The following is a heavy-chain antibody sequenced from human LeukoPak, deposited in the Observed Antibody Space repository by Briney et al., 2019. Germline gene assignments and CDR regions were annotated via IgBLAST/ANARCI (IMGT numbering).Heavy chain of an antibody. CDR2: ISAYNGNT. J-gene: IGHJ4*02. V-gene: IGHV1-18*01. D-gene: IGHD4-17*01. CDR1: GYTFTNFG. CDR3: ARDRDYGDYNTQDLFVY. Sequence: HGASVKVSCKASGYTFTNFGISWVRQAPGQGLEWMGWISAYNGNTNYPQRLQGRVTMTTDTSTSTAYMELRSLRSDDTAVYYCARDRDYGDYNTQDLFVYWGQGTLVTVSS.